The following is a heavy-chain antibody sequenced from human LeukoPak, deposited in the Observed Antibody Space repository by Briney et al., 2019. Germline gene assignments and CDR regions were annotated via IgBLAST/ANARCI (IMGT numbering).Heavy chain of an antibody. Sequence: SETLSLTCAVSGGSISNPSYFWAWIRQPPGKGPEWIGSIYHGGLTNFNPSLKSRVTISVDTSKDQFSLGLSSVTAADTAVYYCARHVQIDWSFDRWGQGALVTVSS. V-gene: IGHV4-39*01. CDR2: IYHGGLT. CDR3: ARHVQIDWSFDR. CDR1: GGSISNPSYF. D-gene: IGHD3-9*01. J-gene: IGHJ5*02.